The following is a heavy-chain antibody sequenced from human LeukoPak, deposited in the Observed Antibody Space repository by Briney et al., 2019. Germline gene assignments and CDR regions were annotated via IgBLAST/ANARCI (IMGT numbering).Heavy chain of an antibody. CDR2: IYHSGST. V-gene: IGHV4-4*02. D-gene: IGHD2-15*01. Sequence: PSETLSLTCAVSGGSISSSNWWSWVRQPPGKGLEWIGEIYHSGSTNYNPSLKSRVTISVDKSKNQFSLKLSSVTAADTAVYYCARAPHCSGGSCYVDYWGQGTLVTVSS. CDR1: GGSISSSNW. CDR3: ARAPHCSGGSCYVDY. J-gene: IGHJ4*02.